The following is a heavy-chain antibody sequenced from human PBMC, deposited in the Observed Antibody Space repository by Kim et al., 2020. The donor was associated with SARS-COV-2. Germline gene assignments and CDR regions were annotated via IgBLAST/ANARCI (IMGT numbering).Heavy chain of an antibody. CDR2: IIPIFGTA. D-gene: IGHD1-26*01. J-gene: IGHJ5*02. CDR1: GGTFSSYA. V-gene: IGHV1-69*13. Sequence: SVKVSCKASGGTFSSYAISWVRQAPGQGLEWMGGIIPIFGTANYAQKFQGRVTITADESTSTAYMELSSLRSEDTAVYYCAGVSTVVTPTVWEPFDPWGQGTLVTVSS. CDR3: AGVSTVVTPTVWEPFDP.